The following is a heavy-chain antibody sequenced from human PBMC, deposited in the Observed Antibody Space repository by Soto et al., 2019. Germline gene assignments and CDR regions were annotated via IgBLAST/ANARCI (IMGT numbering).Heavy chain of an antibody. Sequence: EVQLLESGGGLVQPGGSLRLSCAASGFIFSNHAMSWVRQVPGKGLEWVSGISAGGNLIYYADSVRGRFTMSRDNSKNMLYLQMNSXXXXXXXXXXXXXXXGIGAAAKXFDFWGQ. CDR3: XXXXGIGAAAKXFDF. CDR1: GFIFSNHA. CDR2: ISAGGNLI. V-gene: IGHV3-23*01. D-gene: IGHD6-13*01. J-gene: IGHJ4*02.